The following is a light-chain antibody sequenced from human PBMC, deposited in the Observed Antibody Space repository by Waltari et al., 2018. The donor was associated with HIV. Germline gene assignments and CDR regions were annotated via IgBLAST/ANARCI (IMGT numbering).Light chain of an antibody. Sequence: LSASVGDRVTITCRASHSIRTYLAWYQQKPGKAPKLLINKASTLESGVPPRFSGSGSGTEFTLSISSLQPDDFATYYCQQHSTYPWTFGQGTKVEIK. V-gene: IGKV1-5*03. CDR3: QQHSTYPWT. CDR2: KAS. CDR1: HSIRTY. J-gene: IGKJ1*01.